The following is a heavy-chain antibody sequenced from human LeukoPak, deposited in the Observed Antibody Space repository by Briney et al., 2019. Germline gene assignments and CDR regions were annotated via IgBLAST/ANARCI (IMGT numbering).Heavy chain of an antibody. Sequence: SETLSLTCTVSGGSISSYYWSWIRQPPGKGLEWIGYIYYSGSTNYNPSLKSRVTISVDTSKNQFSLKLSSVTAADTAVYYCARGVARDPSSSWSHLFDYWGQGTLVTVSS. CDR3: ARGVARDPSSSWSHLFDY. CDR1: GGSISSYY. J-gene: IGHJ4*02. D-gene: IGHD6-13*01. V-gene: IGHV4-59*01. CDR2: IYYSGST.